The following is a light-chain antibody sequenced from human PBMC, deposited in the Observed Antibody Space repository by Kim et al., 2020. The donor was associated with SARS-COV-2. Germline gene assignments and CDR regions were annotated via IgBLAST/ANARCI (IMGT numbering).Light chain of an antibody. CDR3: QHYNSWPLT. V-gene: IGKV3-15*01. CDR1: QGVSNN. Sequence: ETVVTQSPATLSVSPGERVTLSCRASQGVSNNLAWYQQKPGQAPRLLIYGASNRATDIPARFSGSGSGTEFTLTISDLQSEDLAFYYCQHYNSWPLTFGGGTKVDIK. CDR2: GAS. J-gene: IGKJ4*01.